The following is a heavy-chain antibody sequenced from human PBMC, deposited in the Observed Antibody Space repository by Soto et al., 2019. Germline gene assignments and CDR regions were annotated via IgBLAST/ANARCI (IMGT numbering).Heavy chain of an antibody. V-gene: IGHV3-7*01. D-gene: IGHD2-2*03. CDR2: IKQDGSEK. J-gene: IGHJ6*02. Sequence: EVQLVESGGGLVQPGGSLRLSCAASGFTFSSYWMSWVRQAPGKGLEWVANIKQDGSEKYYVDSVKGRFTISRDNAKNSLNLQRNSLRAEDTAVYYCARDVGYFISTSCYPDYYYGMDVWGQGTTVTVSS. CDR1: GFTFSSYW. CDR3: ARDVGYFISTSCYPDYYYGMDV.